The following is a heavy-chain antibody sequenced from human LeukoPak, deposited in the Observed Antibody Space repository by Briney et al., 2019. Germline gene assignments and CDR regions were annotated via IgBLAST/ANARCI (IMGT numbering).Heavy chain of an antibody. CDR3: AKEVLPAGGYYYVMDV. J-gene: IGHJ6*02. D-gene: IGHD2-2*01. Sequence: ASVKVSCKASGYTFTGYYMHWVRQAPGQGLEWMGWINPNTGGTSYAQNFQGRVTMTRDTSITTAYMELGRLRSDDTAVYYCAKEVLPAGGYYYVMDVWGQGTTVTVSS. CDR1: GYTFTGYY. V-gene: IGHV1-2*02. CDR2: INPNTGGT.